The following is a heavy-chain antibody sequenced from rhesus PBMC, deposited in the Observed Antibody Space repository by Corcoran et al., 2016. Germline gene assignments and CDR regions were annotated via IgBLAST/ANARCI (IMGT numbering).Heavy chain of an antibody. Sequence: QLQLQESGPGQVKPSATLSLTCAVSGGSISSNYWIWIRPSPGKGLEWIGRISGSGGSTDYNPSLKSRVTISTDTSKNQFSLKLSSVTAADTAVYYCARDPFYGSSSCFDYWGQGVLVTVSS. CDR3: ARDPFYGSSSCFDY. J-gene: IGHJ4*01. CDR2: ISGSGGST. V-gene: IGHV4-173*01. D-gene: IGHD4-29*01. CDR1: GGSISSNY.